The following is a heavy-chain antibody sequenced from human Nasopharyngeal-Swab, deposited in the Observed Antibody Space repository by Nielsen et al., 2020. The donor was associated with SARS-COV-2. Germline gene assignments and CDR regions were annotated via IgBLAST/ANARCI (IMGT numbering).Heavy chain of an antibody. D-gene: IGHD6-6*01. V-gene: IGHV1-2*06. CDR3: ARVGIAARHYYYYGMDV. CDR1: GYTFTGYY. Sequence: ASVKVSCKASGYTFTGYYMHWVRQAPGQGPEWMGRINPNSGGTNYAQKFQGRVTMTRDTSISTAYMELSRLRSDDTAVYYCARVGIAARHYYYYGMDVWGQGTTVTVSS. CDR2: INPNSGGT. J-gene: IGHJ6*02.